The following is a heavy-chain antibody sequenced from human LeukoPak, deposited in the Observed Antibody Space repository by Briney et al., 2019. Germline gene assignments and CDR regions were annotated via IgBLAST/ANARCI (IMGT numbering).Heavy chain of an antibody. V-gene: IGHV4-61*02. CDR1: GGSISSGSYY. Sequence: SQTLSLTCTVSGGSISSGSYYWSWIRQPAGKGLEWIGRIYTSGSTNYNPSLKSRVTISVGTSKNQFSLKLSSVTAADTAVYYCAREGRIVVVPAAMGYWGQGTLVTVSS. D-gene: IGHD2-2*01. CDR3: AREGRIVVVPAAMGY. CDR2: IYTSGST. J-gene: IGHJ4*02.